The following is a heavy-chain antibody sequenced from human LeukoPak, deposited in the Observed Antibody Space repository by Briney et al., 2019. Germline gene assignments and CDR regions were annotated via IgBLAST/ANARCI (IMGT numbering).Heavy chain of an antibody. Sequence: SVKVSCKASGGTFSSYAISWVRQAPGQGLEWMGRIIPIFGTANYAQKFQGRVTITTDESTSTAYMELSSLRSEDTAVCYCARERYSSGSKTGAFDIWGQGTMVTVSS. D-gene: IGHD6-19*01. J-gene: IGHJ3*02. CDR3: ARERYSSGSKTGAFDI. V-gene: IGHV1-69*05. CDR2: IIPIFGTA. CDR1: GGTFSSYA.